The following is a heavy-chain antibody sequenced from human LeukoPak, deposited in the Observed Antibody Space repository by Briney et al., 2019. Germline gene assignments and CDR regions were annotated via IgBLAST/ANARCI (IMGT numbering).Heavy chain of an antibody. CDR3: ARAASGGLLGDS. CDR1: GGSISSSSYY. V-gene: IGHV4-39*01. CDR2: IYYSGST. Sequence: SETLSLTCTVSGGSISSSSYYWGWIRQPPGKGLEWIGSIYYSGSTYYNPSLKSRVTISVDTSKNQFSLKLSSVTAADTAVYYCARAASGGLLGDSWGQGTLVTVSS. D-gene: IGHD3-16*02. J-gene: IGHJ4*02.